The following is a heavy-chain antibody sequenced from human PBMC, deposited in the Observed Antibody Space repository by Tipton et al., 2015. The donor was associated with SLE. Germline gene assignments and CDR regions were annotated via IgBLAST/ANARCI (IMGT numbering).Heavy chain of an antibody. J-gene: IGHJ4*02. CDR2: ISWNSRSI. Sequence: SLRLSCEASGFTFRSFPMGWVRQAPGKGLEWVSGISWNSRSIGYADSVKGRFTISRDNAKNFLYLQMNSLRPEDTALYYCVKATKTMIISDYFDYWGQGTLVTVSS. CDR1: GFTFRSFP. V-gene: IGHV3-9*01. D-gene: IGHD3-22*01. CDR3: VKATKTMIISDYFDY.